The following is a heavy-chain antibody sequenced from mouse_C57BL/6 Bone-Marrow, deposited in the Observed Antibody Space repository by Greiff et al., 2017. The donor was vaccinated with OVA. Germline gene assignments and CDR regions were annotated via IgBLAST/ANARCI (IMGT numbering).Heavy chain of an antibody. Sequence: VQLQQPGAELVKPGASVKLSCKASGYTFTSYWMHWVKQRPGQGLEWIGMIHPNSGSTNYNEKFKSKATLTVDKSSSTAYMQLSSLTSEDSAVYYCARSPYLDWYFDVWGTGTTVTVSS. CDR1: GYTFTSYW. V-gene: IGHV1-64*01. J-gene: IGHJ1*03. CDR2: IHPNSGST. CDR3: ARSPYLDWYFDV. D-gene: IGHD5-1*01.